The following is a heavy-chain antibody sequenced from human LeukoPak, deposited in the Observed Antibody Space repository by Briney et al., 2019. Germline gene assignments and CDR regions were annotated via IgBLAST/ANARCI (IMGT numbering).Heavy chain of an antibody. V-gene: IGHV4-39*07. D-gene: IGHD1-26*01. CDR1: GASISSSTYY. CDR3: AREGRSPPEVLPRYFDY. CDR2: ISNSGNT. Sequence: PSETLSLTCTVSGASISSSTYYWGWIRQPPWKGLEWIGSISNSGNTYYNSSLKSRVTISFNTSANQFSLKLSSVTAADTAVYYCAREGRSPPEVLPRYFDYWGQGTLVTVSS. J-gene: IGHJ4*02.